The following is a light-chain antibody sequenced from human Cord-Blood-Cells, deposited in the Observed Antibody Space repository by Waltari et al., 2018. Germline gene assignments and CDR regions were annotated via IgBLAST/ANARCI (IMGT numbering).Light chain of an antibody. CDR1: SSAVGSYNF. Sequence: QSALTQPASVSGSPGQSITIPCTGTSSAVGSYNFVPWYQQHPGKAPKLMIYEGSKRPSGVSNRFSGSKSGNTASLTISGLQAEDEADYYCCSYAGSRVFGGGTKLTVL. J-gene: IGLJ3*02. CDR2: EGS. CDR3: CSYAGSRV. V-gene: IGLV2-23*01.